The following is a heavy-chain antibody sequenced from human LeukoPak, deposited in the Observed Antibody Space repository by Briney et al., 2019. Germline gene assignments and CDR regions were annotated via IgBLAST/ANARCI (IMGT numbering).Heavy chain of an antibody. V-gene: IGHV4-39*01. CDR2: IYHDGST. CDR1: GGSLSRSSYY. CDR3: ARRAHVGEPAA. J-gene: IGHJ5*02. D-gene: IGHD2-15*01. Sequence: PSETLSLTCAVSGGSLSRSSYYWAWIRQPPGKGLEWIGSIYHDGSTYSNPSLEGRVTISVDTSKNQFSLKLTSVTAADTAMYHCARRAHVGEPAAWGQGTLVTVSS.